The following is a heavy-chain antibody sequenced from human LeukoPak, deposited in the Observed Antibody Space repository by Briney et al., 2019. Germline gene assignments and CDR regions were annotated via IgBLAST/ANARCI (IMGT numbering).Heavy chain of an antibody. J-gene: IGHJ5*02. Sequence: GRSLRLSCAASGFTFSSYGMHWVRQAPGKGLEWVAVIWYDGSNKYYADSVKGRFTISRDNSKNTLYLQMNSLRAEDTAVYYCARDRSPYGSGNNWFDPWGQGTLVTVSS. CDR1: GFTFSSYG. CDR3: ARDRSPYGSGNNWFDP. V-gene: IGHV3-33*01. D-gene: IGHD3-10*01. CDR2: IWYDGSNK.